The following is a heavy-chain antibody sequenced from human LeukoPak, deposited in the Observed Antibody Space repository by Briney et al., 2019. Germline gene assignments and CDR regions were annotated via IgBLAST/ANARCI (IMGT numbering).Heavy chain of an antibody. CDR3: ARYSRLGYCSSTSCPNGVLRYGMDV. Sequence: SETLSLTCAVYGGSFSGYYWSWIRQPPGKGLEWIGEINHSGSTNYNPSLKSRVTISVDTSKNQFSLKLSSVTAADTAVYYCARYSRLGYCSSTSCPNGVLRYGMDVWGQGTTVTVSS. V-gene: IGHV4-34*01. J-gene: IGHJ6*02. CDR1: GGSFSGYY. CDR2: INHSGST. D-gene: IGHD2-2*01.